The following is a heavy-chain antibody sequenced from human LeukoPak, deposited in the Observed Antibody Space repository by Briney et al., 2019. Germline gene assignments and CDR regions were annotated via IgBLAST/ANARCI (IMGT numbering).Heavy chain of an antibody. D-gene: IGHD5-12*01. CDR1: GGSISSYY. CDR2: IYYSGST. V-gene: IGHV4-59*01. CDR3: ASSGHTSWVGFYYYYMDV. J-gene: IGHJ6*03. Sequence: SETLSLTCTVPGGSISSYYWSWIRQPPGKGLEWIGYIYYSGSTNYNPSLKSRVTISVDTSKNQFSLKLSSVTAADTAVYYCASSGHTSWVGFYYYYMDVWGKGTTVTVSS.